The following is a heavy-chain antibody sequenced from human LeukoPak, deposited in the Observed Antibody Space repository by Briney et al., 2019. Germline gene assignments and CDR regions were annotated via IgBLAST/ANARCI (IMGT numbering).Heavy chain of an antibody. CDR3: VRDAQRGFDYSNSLKY. CDR1: GFMFSHYG. Sequence: GGSLRLSCAASGFMFSHYGMHWVRQAPGKGLEWVAFIWSDGSNRFYGGSVKGRFTISRDNSQNTVFLQMNSLRAEDTAMYYCVRDAQRGFDYSNSLKYWGHGTLVTVSS. V-gene: IGHV3-33*01. D-gene: IGHD4-11*01. J-gene: IGHJ4*01. CDR2: IWSDGSNR.